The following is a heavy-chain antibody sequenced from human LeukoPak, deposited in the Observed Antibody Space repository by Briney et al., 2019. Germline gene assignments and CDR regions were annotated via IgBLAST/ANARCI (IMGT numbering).Heavy chain of an antibody. Sequence: GGSLRLSSAASGFTFSSYGMHWVRQAPGKGLEWVAVISYDGSNKYYADSVKGRFTISRDNSKNTLYLQMNSLRAEDTAVYYCAKPGIAAASTSPNWFDPWGQGTLVTVSS. CDR1: GFTFSSYG. CDR2: ISYDGSNK. CDR3: AKPGIAAASTSPNWFDP. V-gene: IGHV3-30*18. D-gene: IGHD6-13*01. J-gene: IGHJ5*02.